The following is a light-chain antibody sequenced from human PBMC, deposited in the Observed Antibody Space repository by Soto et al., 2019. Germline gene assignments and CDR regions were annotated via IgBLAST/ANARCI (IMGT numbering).Light chain of an antibody. CDR3: QQYGNSPPNT. V-gene: IGKV3-20*01. J-gene: IGKJ2*01. CDR2: GAS. Sequence: EIVFTQSPGTLSLSPGERATLSCRASQSVSSSYLAWYQQKPGQAPRLLIYGASSRATGIPDRFSGSGSGTDFTLTISRLEPEDLAVYFCQQYGNSPPNTFGQGTKVDIK. CDR1: QSVSSSY.